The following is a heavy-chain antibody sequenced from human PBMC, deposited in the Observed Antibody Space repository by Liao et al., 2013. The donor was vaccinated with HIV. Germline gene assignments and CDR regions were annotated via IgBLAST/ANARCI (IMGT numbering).Heavy chain of an antibody. D-gene: IGHD1-1*01. CDR3: ARERVPPTTYYYYMDV. J-gene: IGHJ6*03. CDR1: GDSISDDYF. Sequence: QVQLQESGPGLVKPSATLSLTCSVSGDSISDDYFWSWIRQSAGKGLEWIGEIDHSGSSNYNPSLKSRVTISVDTSKNQFSLRLSSVTAADTAMYYCARERVPPTTYYYYMDVWGDGTTVTVSS. CDR2: IDHSGSS. V-gene: IGHV4-38-2*02.